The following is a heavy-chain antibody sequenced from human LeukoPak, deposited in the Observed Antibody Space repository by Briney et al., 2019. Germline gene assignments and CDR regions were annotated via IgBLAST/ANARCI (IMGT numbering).Heavy chain of an antibody. V-gene: IGHV4-34*01. CDR3: ARLLKDVDY. J-gene: IGHJ4*02. CDR2: INHSGST. Sequence: PSETLSLTCAVYGGSFSGYYWSWIRQPPGKGLEWIGEINHSGSTNYNPSLKSRVTISVDTSKNQFSLKLSSVTTADTAVYYCARLLKDVDYWGQGTLVTVSS. CDR1: GGSFSGYY.